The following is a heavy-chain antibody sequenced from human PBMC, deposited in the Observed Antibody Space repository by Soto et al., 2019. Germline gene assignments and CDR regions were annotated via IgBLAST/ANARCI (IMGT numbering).Heavy chain of an antibody. Sequence: QVQLVQSGAEVKKPGASVKDSCRTSGYTFTGYVLHWVRQAPGQGLEWMGWINPNSGDTNYAQNFQGRIAVTRDTSISTAYMELSSLRSDDTAVYYCTGGINTGEIYWGQGTLVTVSS. D-gene: IGHD2-8*02. CDR1: GYTFTGYV. CDR3: TGGINTGEIY. CDR2: INPNSGDT. V-gene: IGHV1-2*02. J-gene: IGHJ4*02.